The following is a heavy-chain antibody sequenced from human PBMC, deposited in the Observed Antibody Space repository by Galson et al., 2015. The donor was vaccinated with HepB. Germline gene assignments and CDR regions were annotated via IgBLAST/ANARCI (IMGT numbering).Heavy chain of an antibody. Sequence: SVKVSCKASGYTFTGYYMHWVRQAPGQGLEWMGWINPNSGGTNYAQKFQGRVTMTRDTSISTAYMELSRLRSDDTAVYYCAREKGGGSTTRVGNAFDIWGQGTMVTVSS. V-gene: IGHV1-2*02. D-gene: IGHD1-26*01. CDR3: AREKGGGSTTRVGNAFDI. J-gene: IGHJ3*02. CDR1: GYTFTGYY. CDR2: INPNSGGT.